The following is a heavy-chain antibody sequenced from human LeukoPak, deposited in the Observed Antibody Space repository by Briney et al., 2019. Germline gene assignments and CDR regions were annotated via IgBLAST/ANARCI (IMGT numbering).Heavy chain of an antibody. CDR2: IYTSGST. V-gene: IGHV4-61*02. CDR3: ARYCSSTSCYTRRGRMDV. Sequence: SQTLSLTCTVSGGSISSGSYYWSWIRQPAGKGLEWIGRIYTSGSTNYNPSLKSRVTISVDTSKNQFSLKLSSVTAADTAVYYCARYCSSTSCYTRRGRMDVWGKGTTVTVSS. D-gene: IGHD2-2*01. J-gene: IGHJ6*03. CDR1: GGSISSGSYY.